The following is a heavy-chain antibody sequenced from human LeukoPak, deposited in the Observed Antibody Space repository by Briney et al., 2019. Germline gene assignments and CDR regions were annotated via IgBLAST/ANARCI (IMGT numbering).Heavy chain of an antibody. V-gene: IGHV4-4*07. D-gene: IGHD3-22*01. CDR2: MYTSGST. CDR3: AGTYTITMIVAT. J-gene: IGHJ5*02. CDR1: GGSISSYY. Sequence: SETLSLTCTVSGGSISSYYWSWIRQPAGKGLEWIGRMYTSGSTNYNSSLKSRVTISVDTSKNQFSLKLSSVTAAGTAVYYCAGTYTITMIVATWGQGTLVTVSS.